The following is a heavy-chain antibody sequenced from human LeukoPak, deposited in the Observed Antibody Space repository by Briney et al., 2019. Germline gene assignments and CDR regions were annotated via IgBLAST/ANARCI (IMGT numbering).Heavy chain of an antibody. J-gene: IGHJ4*02. CDR1: GYIFSNYG. V-gene: IGHV1-18*04. Sequence: GASVKVSCKASGYIFSNYGLTWGRQAPGQGLERMGWISAKNGDTNYIQKCRGRVTMTTDTSTSTAYMELWSLRSDDTAVYYCARDVPGTTPFDYWGQGTLVTVSS. D-gene: IGHD1-7*01. CDR2: ISAKNGDT. CDR3: ARDVPGTTPFDY.